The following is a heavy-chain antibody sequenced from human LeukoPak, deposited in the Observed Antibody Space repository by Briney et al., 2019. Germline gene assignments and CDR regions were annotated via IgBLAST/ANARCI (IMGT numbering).Heavy chain of an antibody. V-gene: IGHV1-69*13. CDR3: ARDRGYCSGGSCYSGGCSWFDP. Sequence: SVRVSRKGSGGTFISYVISWVRQAPGQGLEWVGGIIPIFGTANYAQKFQGRVTITADESTSTAYMELSSLRSEDTAVYYCARDRGYCSGGSCYSGGCSWFDPWGQGTLVTVSS. J-gene: IGHJ5*02. CDR2: IIPIFGTA. D-gene: IGHD2-15*01. CDR1: GGTFISYV.